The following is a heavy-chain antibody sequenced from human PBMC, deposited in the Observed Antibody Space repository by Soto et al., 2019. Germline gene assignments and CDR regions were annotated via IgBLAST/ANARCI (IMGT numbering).Heavy chain of an antibody. D-gene: IGHD1-20*01. J-gene: IGHJ3*02. V-gene: IGHV3-48*01. CDR1: GFTFSSYG. CDR3: ARDRGSAVSRAFDI. Sequence: EVQLVESGGGLVQPGGSLRLSCAASGFTFSSYGMNWVRQAPGKGLEWLSYISSGSGTIYYTDSVKGRFTISRDNAKNSLSLQMNSLRAEDTAMYDCARDRGSAVSRAFDIWGQGTMVTVSS. CDR2: ISSGSGTI.